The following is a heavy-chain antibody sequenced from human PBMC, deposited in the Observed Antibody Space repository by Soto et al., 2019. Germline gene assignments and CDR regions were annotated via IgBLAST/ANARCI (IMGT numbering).Heavy chain of an antibody. CDR1: GFALRTHW. J-gene: IGHJ4*02. Sequence: EAQLVGSGGGLGQPGDSLRLSCAASGFALRTHWMSWVRQTPGKGLEWVANIKQDGSAKFYVDSVRGRFTISRDNANNTLYLQLNSLRAEDTAIYYCARDDGYRGFDCWGQGSLVTVSS. V-gene: IGHV3-7*01. CDR2: IKQDGSAK. CDR3: ARDDGYRGFDC. D-gene: IGHD6-25*01.